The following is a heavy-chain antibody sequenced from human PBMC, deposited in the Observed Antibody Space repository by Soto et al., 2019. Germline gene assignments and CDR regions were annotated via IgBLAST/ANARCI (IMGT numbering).Heavy chain of an antibody. CDR3: AKGQVRGLVIT. D-gene: IGHD3-10*01. CDR1: GFTFSSYA. Sequence: EVHLLESGGGLVQPGGSLRLSCAASGFTFSSYAMYWVRQAPGKGLEWVSAVSGGGFSTYYADSVKGRFTISRDNSKSTLYLQMNSLRAEDTAVYSCAKGQVRGLVITWGLGTLVTVSS. V-gene: IGHV3-23*01. J-gene: IGHJ4*02. CDR2: VSGGGFST.